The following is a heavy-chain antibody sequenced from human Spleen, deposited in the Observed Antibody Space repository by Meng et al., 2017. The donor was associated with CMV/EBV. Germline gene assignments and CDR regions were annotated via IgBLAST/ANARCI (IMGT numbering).Heavy chain of an antibody. J-gene: IGHJ4*02. D-gene: IGHD6-19*01. CDR2: IYYSGST. Sequence: QVQLQDSGPGLVKPSKTLSLTCTVSGGSISSGDYYWSWIRQPPGKGLEWIGYIYYSGSTYYNPSLKSRVTISVDTSKNQFSLKLSSVTAADTAVYYCARGKGYSSGHWDYWGQGTLVTVSS. V-gene: IGHV4-30-4*08. CDR1: GGSISSGDYY. CDR3: ARGKGYSSGHWDY.